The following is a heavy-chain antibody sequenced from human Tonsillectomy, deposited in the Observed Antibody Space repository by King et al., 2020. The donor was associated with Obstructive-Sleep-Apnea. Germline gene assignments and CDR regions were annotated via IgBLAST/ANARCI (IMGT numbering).Heavy chain of an antibody. Sequence: VQLVESGGGLVKPGGSLRLSCAASGFTFSDYYMGWIRQAPGKRLEWLSYISSTGTYTNYADSVRGRFTISRDNAQHSLYLQMNSLRAEDTAVYYCAREGNYVDFWGQGTLVTVSS. J-gene: IGHJ4*02. CDR3: AREGNYVDF. CDR1: GFTFSDYY. CDR2: ISSTGTYT. V-gene: IGHV3-11*06.